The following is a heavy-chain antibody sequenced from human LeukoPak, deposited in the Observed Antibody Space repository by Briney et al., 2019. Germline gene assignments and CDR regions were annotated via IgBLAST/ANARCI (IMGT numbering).Heavy chain of an antibody. V-gene: IGHV1-69*04. D-gene: IGHD6-19*01. CDR3: AIVGHSSGLFDY. CDR1: GGTFSSYA. CDR2: IIPIFGIA. Sequence: ASVKVSCKASGGTFSSYAISWVRQAPGQGLEWMGRIIPIFGIANYAQKFQGRVTITADKSTSTAYMGLSSLRSEDTAVYYCAIVGHSSGLFDYWGQGTLVTVSS. J-gene: IGHJ4*02.